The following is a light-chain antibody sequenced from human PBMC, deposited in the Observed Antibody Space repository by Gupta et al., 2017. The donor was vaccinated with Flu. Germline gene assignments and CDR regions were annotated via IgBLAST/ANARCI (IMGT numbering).Light chain of an antibody. J-gene: IGLJ1*01. V-gene: IGLV3-19*01. CDR2: GKN. Sequence: SSELTQDPAVSVALGQTVRITCQGDSLRSYYASWYQQKPGQAPVLVIYGKNNRPSGIPDRFSGSSSGNTASLTITGPQAEDEADYYCNSRDSSGNHLRVFGTGTKVTVL. CDR3: NSRDSSGNHLRV. CDR1: SLRSYY.